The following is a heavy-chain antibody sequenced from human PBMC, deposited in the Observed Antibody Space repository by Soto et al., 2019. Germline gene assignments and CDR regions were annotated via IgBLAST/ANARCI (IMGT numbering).Heavy chain of an antibody. Sequence: GGSLRLSCAASGFTFSSYWMSWVRQAPGKGLEWVANIKQDGSEKYYVDSVKGRFTISRDNAKNSLYLQMNSLRAEDTAVYYCARGFSSSFPGMDVWGQGTTVTVSS. D-gene: IGHD2-2*01. CDR1: GFTFSSYW. J-gene: IGHJ6*02. CDR3: ARGFSSSFPGMDV. CDR2: IKQDGSEK. V-gene: IGHV3-7*01.